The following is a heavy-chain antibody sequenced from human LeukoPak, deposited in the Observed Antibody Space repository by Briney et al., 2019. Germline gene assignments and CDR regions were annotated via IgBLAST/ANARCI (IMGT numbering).Heavy chain of an antibody. CDR2: IISSGTHI. CDR3: AKGSAASRPYSIDY. CDR1: GFTFSDYY. Sequence: PGGSLRLSCAASGFTFSDYYMNWIRQAPGKGLEWISYIISSGTHINYADSVRGRLAISRDNPKKALYLQMNSLRAAATAVYYCAKGSAASRPYSIDYWGQGTLVSVSS. D-gene: IGHD2-15*01. V-gene: IGHV3-11*04. J-gene: IGHJ4*02.